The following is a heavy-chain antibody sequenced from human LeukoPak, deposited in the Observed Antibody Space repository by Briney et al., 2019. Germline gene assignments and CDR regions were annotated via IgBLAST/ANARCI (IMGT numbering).Heavy chain of an antibody. V-gene: IGHV4-59*01. J-gene: IGHJ5*02. CDR1: GGSISSYY. CDR3: ARARGVAVTTIIANWFDP. D-gene: IGHD2-21*02. CDR2: IYYSGST. Sequence: SETLSLTCTVSGGSISSYYWSWIRQPPGKGLEWIGYIYYSGSTNYNPSLKSRVTISVDTSENQFSLKLSSVTAADTAVYYCARARGVAVTTIIANWFDPWGQGTLVTVSS.